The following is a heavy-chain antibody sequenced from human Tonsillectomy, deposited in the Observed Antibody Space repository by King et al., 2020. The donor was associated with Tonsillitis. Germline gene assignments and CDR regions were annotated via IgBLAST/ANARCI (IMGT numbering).Heavy chain of an antibody. J-gene: IGHJ5*02. Sequence: VQLVESGGGLVQPGRSLRLSCAASGFIFDNYAMHWVRQAPGKGLEWVSGISWNSGHIGYADSVKGRFTISRDNAKNSLYLQMNSLRAEDTALYYCAKDKTDYEFWSGWNWFDPWGQGTLVTVSA. D-gene: IGHD3-3*01. V-gene: IGHV3-9*01. CDR1: GFIFDNYA. CDR3: AKDKTDYEFWSGWNWFDP. CDR2: ISWNSGHI.